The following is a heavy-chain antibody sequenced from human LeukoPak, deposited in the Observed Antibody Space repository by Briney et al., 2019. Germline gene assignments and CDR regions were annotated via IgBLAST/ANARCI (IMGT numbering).Heavy chain of an antibody. CDR3: ARHRDRGIAAAGIDY. J-gene: IGHJ4*02. D-gene: IGHD6-13*01. CDR1: GGSISSSSYY. V-gene: IGHV4-39*01. CDR2: IYCSGST. Sequence: SETLSLTCTVSGGSISSSSYYWGWIRQPPGKGLEWIGSIYCSGSTYYNPSLKSRVTISVDTSKNQFSLKLSSVTAADTAVYYCARHRDRGIAAAGIDYWGQGTLVTVSS.